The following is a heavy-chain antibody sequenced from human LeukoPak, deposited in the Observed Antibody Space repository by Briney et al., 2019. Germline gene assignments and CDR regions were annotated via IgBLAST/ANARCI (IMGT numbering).Heavy chain of an antibody. Sequence: GGSLRLSCAASGFTFSSYAMSWVRQAPGKGLEWVSAISGSGGSTYYADSVKGRFTISRDNSKNTLYLQMNSLRAEDTAVYYCAKELSSRPHYYDGSGYSLDAFDIWGQGTMVTVSS. D-gene: IGHD3-22*01. CDR2: ISGSGGST. CDR1: GFTFSSYA. J-gene: IGHJ3*02. V-gene: IGHV3-23*01. CDR3: AKELSSRPHYYDGSGYSLDAFDI.